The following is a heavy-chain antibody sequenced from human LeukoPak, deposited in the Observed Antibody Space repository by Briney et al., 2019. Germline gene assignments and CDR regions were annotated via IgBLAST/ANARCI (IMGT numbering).Heavy chain of an antibody. V-gene: IGHV1-2*02. D-gene: IGHD5-18*01. Sequence: GASVKVSCKASGYTFTGYYMHWVRQAPGQGLEWMGWINPNSGGTNNAQKFQGRVTMTRDTSISTAYMELSRLRSDDTAVYYCARTTSRQLWFLGYWGQGTLVTVSS. CDR3: ARTTSRQLWFLGY. J-gene: IGHJ4*02. CDR2: INPNSGGT. CDR1: GYTFTGYY.